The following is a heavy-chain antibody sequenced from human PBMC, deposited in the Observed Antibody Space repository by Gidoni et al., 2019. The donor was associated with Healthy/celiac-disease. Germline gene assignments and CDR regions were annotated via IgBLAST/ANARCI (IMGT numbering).Heavy chain of an antibody. J-gene: IGHJ3*02. CDR1: GFTFSSYA. Sequence: EVQLLEAGGGLVQPGGSLRRSCVACGFTFSSYAMSWVRQAPGKGLEWVSAMGGSGGSTYYADSVKGRFTISRDNSKNTLYLQMNSLRAEDTAVYYCAKEGGAYYYYVYQGAFDIWGQGTMVTVSS. CDR3: AKEGGAYYYYVYQGAFDI. V-gene: IGHV3-23*01. CDR2: MGGSGGST. D-gene: IGHD3-16*01.